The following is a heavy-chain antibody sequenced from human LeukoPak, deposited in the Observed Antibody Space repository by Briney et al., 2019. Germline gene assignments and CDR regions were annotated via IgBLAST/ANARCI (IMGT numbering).Heavy chain of an antibody. D-gene: IGHD3-22*01. V-gene: IGHV3-9*01. Sequence: GGSLRLSCAASGLTFDDSAMHWVRQPPGRGLEWVSGFSWNSGSIGYADSVKGRFTISRDDAKNSLYLQMNSLRAEDTALYYCAKSLSGYYGIIDYWGQGTLVTVSS. CDR3: AKSLSGYYGIIDY. J-gene: IGHJ4*02. CDR1: GLTFDDSA. CDR2: FSWNSGSI.